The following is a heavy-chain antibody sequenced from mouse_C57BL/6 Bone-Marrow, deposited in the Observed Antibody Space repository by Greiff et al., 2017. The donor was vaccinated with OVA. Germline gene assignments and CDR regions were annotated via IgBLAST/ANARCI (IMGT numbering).Heavy chain of an antibody. CDR2: ISYDGSN. CDR3: ARDYLYYFDY. J-gene: IGHJ2*01. Sequence: EVQVVESGPGLVKPSQSLSLTCSVTGYSITSGYYWNWIRQFPGNKLEWMGYISYDGSNNYNPSLKNRISITRDTSKNQFFLKLNSVTTEDTATYYCARDYLYYFDYWGQGTTLTVSS. CDR1: GYSITSGYY. D-gene: IGHD1-1*01. V-gene: IGHV3-6*01.